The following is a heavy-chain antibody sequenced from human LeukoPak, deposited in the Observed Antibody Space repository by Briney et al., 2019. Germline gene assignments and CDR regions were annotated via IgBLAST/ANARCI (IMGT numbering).Heavy chain of an antibody. CDR2: INSDGSST. Sequence: GGSLRLSCAASGFTFSSYWMHWVRQGPGKGLVWVSRINSDGSSTSYADSVKGRFTISRDNAKNTLYLQMNSLRAEDTAVYYCARDLVDYYGSGTHAPAWFDPWGQGTLVTVSS. CDR3: ARDLVDYYGSGTHAPAWFDP. V-gene: IGHV3-74*01. CDR1: GFTFSSYW. D-gene: IGHD3-10*01. J-gene: IGHJ5*02.